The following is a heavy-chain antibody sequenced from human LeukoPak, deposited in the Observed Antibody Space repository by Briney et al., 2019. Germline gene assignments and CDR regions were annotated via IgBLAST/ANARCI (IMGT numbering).Heavy chain of an antibody. CDR1: GYTLSQYA. J-gene: IGHJ6*02. Sequence: ASVKVSCKASGYTLSQYAMHWVRQAPGQRPEWMGWINSGNSNTKYDQKFQGRVTITRVTSANTAYMELSSLRSEDTAVYYCAREQWLGSFYYYYYGLDVWGQGTTVTVSS. D-gene: IGHD6-19*01. CDR2: INSGNSNT. CDR3: AREQWLGSFYYYYYGLDV. V-gene: IGHV1-3*04.